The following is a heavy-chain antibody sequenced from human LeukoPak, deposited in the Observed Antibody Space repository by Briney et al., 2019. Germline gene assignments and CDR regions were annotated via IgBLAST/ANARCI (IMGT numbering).Heavy chain of an antibody. Sequence: GGSLRLSCAASGFTFSSYSMNWVRQAPGKGLEWVSYISSSGSTIYYADSVKGRFTISRDNAKNSLYLQMNSLRAEDTAVYYCARDSSGYFHWFDSWGQGTLVTVSS. V-gene: IGHV3-48*04. CDR2: ISSSGSTI. D-gene: IGHD3-22*01. CDR3: ARDSSGYFHWFDS. CDR1: GFTFSSYS. J-gene: IGHJ5*01.